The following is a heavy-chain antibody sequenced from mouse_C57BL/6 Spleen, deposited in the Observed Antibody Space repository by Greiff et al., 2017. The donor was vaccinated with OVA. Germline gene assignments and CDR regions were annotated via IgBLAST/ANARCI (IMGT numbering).Heavy chain of an antibody. D-gene: IGHD4-1*01. V-gene: IGHV1-55*01. Sequence: QVQLQQPGAELVKPGASVKMSCKASGYTFTSYWITWVKQRPGQGLEWIGDIYPGSGSTNYNEKFKSKATLTVDTSSSTAYMQLSSLTSEDSAVYYCAKRGGLTGAFDYWGQGTTLTVSS. CDR1: GYTFTSYW. CDR2: IYPGSGST. J-gene: IGHJ2*01. CDR3: AKRGGLTGAFDY.